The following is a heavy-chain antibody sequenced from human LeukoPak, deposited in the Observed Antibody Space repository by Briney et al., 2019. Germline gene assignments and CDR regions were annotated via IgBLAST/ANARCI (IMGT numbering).Heavy chain of an antibody. J-gene: IGHJ6*02. D-gene: IGHD3-22*01. CDR1: GGSFSGYY. Sequence: SETLPLTCAVYGGSFSGYYWSWIRQPPGKGLEWIGEINHSGSTNYNPSLKSRVTISVDTSKNQFSLKLSSVTAADTAVYYCARGPGYYDSSGYYHYYGMDVWGQGTTVTVSS. V-gene: IGHV4-34*01. CDR3: ARGPGYYDSSGYYHYYGMDV. CDR2: INHSGST.